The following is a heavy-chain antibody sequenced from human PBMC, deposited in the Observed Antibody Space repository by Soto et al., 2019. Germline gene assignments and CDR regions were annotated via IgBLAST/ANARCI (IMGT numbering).Heavy chain of an antibody. CDR1: GYSFTSYW. CDR3: ARHRSAATPFVY. CDR2: IDLSDSYT. D-gene: IGHD2-15*01. V-gene: IGHV5-10-1*01. Sequence: PGESLKISCKGSGYSFTSYWISWVRQMPGKGLEWMAKIDLSDSYTNYSPSFRGHVAMPGDKSISTAYLQWSSLKASDTAMYYCARHRSAATPFVYWGQGTLVTVSS. J-gene: IGHJ4*02.